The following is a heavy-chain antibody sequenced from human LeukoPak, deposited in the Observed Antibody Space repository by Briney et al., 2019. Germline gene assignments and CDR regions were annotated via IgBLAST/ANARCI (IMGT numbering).Heavy chain of an antibody. CDR2: IYPDHSYT. D-gene: IGHD6-13*01. V-gene: IGHV5-51*01. CDR3: ARQVDIAVAGYDY. J-gene: IGHJ4*02. CDR1: GYGFADFW. Sequence: GESLRISCKASGYGFADFWIGWVRQMPGRGLEWMGIIYPDHSYTHYSPSFQGQVTMSVDKSISTAYLQWSSLKASDTAMYYCARQVDIAVAGYDYWGQGTLITVSS.